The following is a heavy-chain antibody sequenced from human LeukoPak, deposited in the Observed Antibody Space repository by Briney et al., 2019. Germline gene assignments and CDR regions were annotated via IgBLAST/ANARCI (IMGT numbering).Heavy chain of an antibody. J-gene: IGHJ6*02. Sequence: GGSLRLSCAASGFPFSSYSMNWVRQAPGKGLEWVSCINFSSSYIYYADSVKGRFTVSRDNAKNSLYLQMNSLGAEDTAVYYCARESARGTYGLDVWGQGTTVTVSS. V-gene: IGHV3-21*01. D-gene: IGHD3-16*01. CDR2: INFSSSYI. CDR3: ARESARGTYGLDV. CDR1: GFPFSSYS.